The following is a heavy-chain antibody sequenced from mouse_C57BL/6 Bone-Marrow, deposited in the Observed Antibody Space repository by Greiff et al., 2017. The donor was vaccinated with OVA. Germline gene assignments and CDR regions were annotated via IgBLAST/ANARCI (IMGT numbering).Heavy chain of an antibody. J-gene: IGHJ2*01. CDR1: GFNIKDDY. CDR2: IDPENGDT. CDR3: TTRAYDRGDY. Sequence: EVQLQESGAELVRPGASVKLSCTASGFNIKDDYMHWVKQRPEQGLEWIGWIDPENGDTEYASKFQGKATITADTSSNTAYLQLSSLTSEDTAVYYCTTRAYDRGDYWGQGTTLTVSS. V-gene: IGHV14-4*01. D-gene: IGHD2-3*01.